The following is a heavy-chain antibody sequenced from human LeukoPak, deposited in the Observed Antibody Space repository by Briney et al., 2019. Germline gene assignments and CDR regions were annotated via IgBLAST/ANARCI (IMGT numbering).Heavy chain of an antibody. Sequence: ASVKVSCKVSGYTLTELSMHWVRQAPGKGLEWMGGFDPEDGETIYAQKFQGRVTMTEDTSTDTAYMELSSLRSEDTAVYYCATALEYYYDSSGYIYAFDIWGQGTMVTVSS. CDR1: GYTLTELS. CDR3: ATALEYYYDSSGYIYAFDI. V-gene: IGHV1-24*01. D-gene: IGHD3-22*01. CDR2: FDPEDGET. J-gene: IGHJ3*02.